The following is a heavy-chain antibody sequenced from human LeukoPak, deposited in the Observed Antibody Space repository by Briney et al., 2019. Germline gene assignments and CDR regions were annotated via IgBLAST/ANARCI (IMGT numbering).Heavy chain of an antibody. CDR1: GFTFSSYS. Sequence: GGSLRLSCASSGFTFSSYSMNWVRQAPGKGLEWVSSISSSSSYIYYADSVKGRFTISRDNAKNSLYLQMNSLRAEDTAVYYCARAKRNRGFALVAYYFDYWGQGTLVTVSS. CDR2: ISSSSSYI. CDR3: ARAKRNRGFALVAYYFDY. J-gene: IGHJ4*02. V-gene: IGHV3-21*01. D-gene: IGHD7-27*01.